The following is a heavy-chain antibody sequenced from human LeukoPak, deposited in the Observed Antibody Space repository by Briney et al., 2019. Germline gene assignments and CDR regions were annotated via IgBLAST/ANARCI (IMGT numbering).Heavy chain of an antibody. CDR3: ARLMTTVTTSDYYYYMDV. V-gene: IGHV4-59*08. D-gene: IGHD4-17*01. J-gene: IGHJ6*03. CDR2: IYYSGST. Sequence: SETLSLTCTVSGGSISSYYWSWIRQPPGKGLEWIGYIYYSGSTNYNPSLKSRVTISVDTSKNQFSLKLSSVTAADTAVYYCARLMTTVTTSDYYYYMDVRGKGTTVTVSS. CDR1: GGSISSYY.